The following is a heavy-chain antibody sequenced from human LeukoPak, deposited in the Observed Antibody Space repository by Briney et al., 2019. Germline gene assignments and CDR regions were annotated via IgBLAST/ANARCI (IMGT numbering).Heavy chain of an antibody. Sequence: GGSLRLSCAASGFTFSSYWMSWVRQAPGKGLEWVANIKQDGSEKYYVDSVKGRFTISRDNAKNSLYLQMSSLRAEDTAVYYCARDTYHSSSYYAHLDYWGQGTLVTVSS. CDR3: ARDTYHSSSYYAHLDY. J-gene: IGHJ4*02. CDR2: IKQDGSEK. V-gene: IGHV3-7*01. CDR1: GFTFSSYW. D-gene: IGHD3-22*01.